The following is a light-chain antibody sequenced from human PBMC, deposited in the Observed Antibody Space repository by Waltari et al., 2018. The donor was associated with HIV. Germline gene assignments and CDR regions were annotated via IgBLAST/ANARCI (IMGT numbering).Light chain of an antibody. CDR1: SSNIGYNY. V-gene: IGLV1-51*01. Sequence: QSVLTQPPSVSATPGQKVTISCSGSSSNIGYNYVFWSQQLPGTAPKLLIYDNKRRPSGIPDRFSGSKSGTSATLGITGLQTGYEAYYYCATWDSGLSAGVFGGGTKLTVL. CDR2: DNK. CDR3: ATWDSGLSAGV. J-gene: IGLJ2*01.